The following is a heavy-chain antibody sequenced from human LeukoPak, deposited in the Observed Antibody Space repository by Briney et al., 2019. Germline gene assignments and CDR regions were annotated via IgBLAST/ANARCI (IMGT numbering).Heavy chain of an antibody. J-gene: IGHJ3*02. CDR3: GRDPNGDYIGAFDM. CDR2: IRGSGGST. V-gene: IGHV3-23*01. CDR1: GFFFDTFW. D-gene: IGHD4-17*01. Sequence: GGSLRLSCAASGFFFDTFWMSWVRQAPGKGLEWVSAIRGSGGSTYYADSVKDRFTISRDNSKNTLYLQMNSLRAEDTAVYHCGRDPNGDYIGAFDMWGQGTVVTVSS.